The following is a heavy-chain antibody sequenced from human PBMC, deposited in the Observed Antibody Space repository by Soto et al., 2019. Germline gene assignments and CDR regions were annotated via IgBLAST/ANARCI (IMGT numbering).Heavy chain of an antibody. V-gene: IGHV3-73*02. D-gene: IGHD5-18*01. CDR3: TRRRDWTAMDPLDY. CDR1: GFIFSDSA. J-gene: IGHJ4*02. CDR2: IRNKVNNYAT. Sequence: EAQLVESGGGLVQPGGSLKLSCAASGFIFSDSAIHWVRQASGKGLEWVGRIRNKVNNYATAYAASVKGRFTISRDDSMKTTYLQMNSLKIEDTAVYYCTRRRDWTAMDPLDYWGQGTLVTVSS.